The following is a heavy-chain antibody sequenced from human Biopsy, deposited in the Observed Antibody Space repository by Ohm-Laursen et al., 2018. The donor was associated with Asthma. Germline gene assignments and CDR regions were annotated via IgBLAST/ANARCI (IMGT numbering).Heavy chain of an antibody. CDR1: GYTCNSAG. D-gene: IGHD3-10*01. CDR3: ARAVDYSHYYGIDV. Sequence: GPSVKVFCKIYGYTCNSAGITSVRQAPGQGLEWKGWISVYNGNTKVTQKLQDRVTMITDTCTSTAYMELSSLRCEHTAVYFRARAVDYSHYYGIDVWGQGTTVAVS. J-gene: IGHJ6*02. V-gene: IGHV1-18*01. CDR2: ISVYNGNT.